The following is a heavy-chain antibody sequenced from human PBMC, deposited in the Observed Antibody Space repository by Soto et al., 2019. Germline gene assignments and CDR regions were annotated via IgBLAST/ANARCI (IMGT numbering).Heavy chain of an antibody. CDR3: ARGLCTGGTCYGLTFDL. CDR2: MAPFSGNT. D-gene: IGHD2-15*01. CDR1: GYTFTSFD. Sequence: QVQLVQSGAEMKKPGASVKVACKASGYTFTSFDISWLRQATGQGLEWMGWMAPFSGNTGSAQKFQGRISLTRNTSXNXSDMELTGLTSDDTAMYYCARGLCTGGTCYGLTFDLWGQGTVVTVSS. J-gene: IGHJ3*01. V-gene: IGHV1-8*01.